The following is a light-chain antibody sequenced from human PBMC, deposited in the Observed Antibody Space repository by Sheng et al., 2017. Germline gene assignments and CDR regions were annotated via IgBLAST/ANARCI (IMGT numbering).Light chain of an antibody. Sequence: DIQVIQSPSTLSASVAERVTMSCRTSQNVLNRVAWYQQKVGQVPKLLLSKASYLEPAIPSRFSGSGSGTEYNLTISSLQPDDFATYYCQQYNSFSATFGQGTKVEIK. V-gene: IGKV1-5*03. CDR2: KAS. CDR3: QQYNSFSAT. CDR1: QNVLNR. J-gene: IGKJ1*01.